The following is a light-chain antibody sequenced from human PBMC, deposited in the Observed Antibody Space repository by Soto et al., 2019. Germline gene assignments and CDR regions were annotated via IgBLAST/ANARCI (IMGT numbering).Light chain of an antibody. Sequence: IQMTLSPSSVSAYVGDRVTITCRASQGIDRWLAWYQQRPGKAPKVLIYAASSLQSGVPSRFSGSGSGTEFTLTISSLQPEDSATYYCQQANSFPFTFGGGTKVDIK. J-gene: IGKJ4*01. V-gene: IGKV1-12*01. CDR3: QQANSFPFT. CDR1: QGIDRW. CDR2: AAS.